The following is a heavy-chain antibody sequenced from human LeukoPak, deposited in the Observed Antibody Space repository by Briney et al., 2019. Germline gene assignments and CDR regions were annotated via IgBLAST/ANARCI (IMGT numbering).Heavy chain of an antibody. CDR2: IYSGGNT. D-gene: IGHD3-10*01. CDR1: GFTASSDY. J-gene: IGHJ4*02. CDR3: ARDAYRYENDGFFDN. V-gene: IGHV3-53*01. Sequence: GGSLRLSCAASGFTASSDYMAWVRQAPGKGLDWVSIIYSGGNTYYADSVKGRFTISRDNSKNILYLQMNNLRAEDTAVYYCARDAYRYENDGFFDNWGQGTLVTVSS.